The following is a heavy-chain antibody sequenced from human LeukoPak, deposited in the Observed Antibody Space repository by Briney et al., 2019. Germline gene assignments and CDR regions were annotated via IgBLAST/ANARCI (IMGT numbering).Heavy chain of an antibody. CDR1: GFTFSSYW. J-gene: IGHJ5*02. Sequence: GGSLRLSCAASGFTFSSYWMHWVRQAPGKGLVWVSRINSDGSSTSYADSVKGRFTISRDNAKNTLYLQMNSLRAEDTAVYYCARDLAYCGGDCYSGWFDPWGQGTLVTVSS. CDR3: ARDLAYCGGDCYSGWFDP. D-gene: IGHD2-21*02. CDR2: INSDGSST. V-gene: IGHV3-74*01.